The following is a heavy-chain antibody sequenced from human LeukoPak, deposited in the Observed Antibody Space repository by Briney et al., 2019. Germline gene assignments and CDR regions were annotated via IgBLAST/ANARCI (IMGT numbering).Heavy chain of an antibody. J-gene: IGHJ2*01. CDR3: ARETWYFDL. CDR2: IYTSGST. V-gene: IGHV4-4*07. Sequence: SETQSLPCTVSGGPISSYHWLWTRQPAGKGLEWIGRIYTSGSTNYNPSLKSRVTMSVDTSKNQFSLKLSSVTAADTAVYYCARETWYFDLCPRGTLDSVSS. CDR1: GGPISSYH.